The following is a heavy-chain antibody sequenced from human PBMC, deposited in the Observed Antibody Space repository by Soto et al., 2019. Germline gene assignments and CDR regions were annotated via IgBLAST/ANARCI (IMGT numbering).Heavy chain of an antibody. V-gene: IGHV3-15*01. CDR3: ATVYCATTSCYAPFDY. CDR1: GFTFSNAW. D-gene: IGHD2-2*01. Sequence: HWGSLRLSCAASGFTFSNAWMSWVRQAPGKGLEWIGRIKTNSDGGTVDYASPVKGRFTISRDDSKSMLYLDLNSLKTEDTGVYFCATVYCATTSCYAPFDYWGKGTLVTV. J-gene: IGHJ4*02. CDR2: IKTNSDGGTV.